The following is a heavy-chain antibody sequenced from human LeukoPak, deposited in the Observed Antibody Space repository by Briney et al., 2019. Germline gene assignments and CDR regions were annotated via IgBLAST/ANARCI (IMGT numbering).Heavy chain of an antibody. D-gene: IGHD6-19*01. Sequence: GGSLRLSCAASGFTFSSYDMHWVRHATGKGLEWVSAIGTAGDTYYPGSVKGRFTISRENAKNSLYLQMNSLRAGDTAVYYCARERDSSGWYYAFDIWGQGTMVTVSS. V-gene: IGHV3-13*01. J-gene: IGHJ3*02. CDR2: IGTAGDT. CDR1: GFTFSSYD. CDR3: ARERDSSGWYYAFDI.